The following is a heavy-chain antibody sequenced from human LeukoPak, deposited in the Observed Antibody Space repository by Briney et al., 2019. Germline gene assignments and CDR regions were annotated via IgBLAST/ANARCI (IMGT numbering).Heavy chain of an antibody. V-gene: IGHV3-23*01. D-gene: IGHD3-22*01. Sequence: GGSLRLSCAASGFTFSNYAMSWVRRAPGKELEWVSGISGSGGSTYYADSVKGRFTISRDNSKNTLYLQMNSLRAEDTAVYYCARRQGVNYYDSIGYYNSEWWGQGTLVTVSS. J-gene: IGHJ1*01. CDR3: ARRQGVNYYDSIGYYNSEW. CDR2: ISGSGGST. CDR1: GFTFSNYA.